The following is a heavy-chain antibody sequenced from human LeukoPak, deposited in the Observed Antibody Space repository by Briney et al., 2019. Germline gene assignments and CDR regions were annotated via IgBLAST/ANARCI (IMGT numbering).Heavy chain of an antibody. J-gene: IGHJ4*02. CDR3: AKSPYIASHINFDY. V-gene: IGHV3-23*01. Sequence: GGSLRLSCAASGFTFSSYAMSWVRQAPGKRLEWVSTVSGSGDSTWYADSVKGRFTISRDNSKSTLYLQMNSLRAEDTAVYYCAKSPYIASHINFDYWGQGTLVTVSS. CDR1: GFTFSSYA. D-gene: IGHD3-16*01. CDR2: VSGSGDST.